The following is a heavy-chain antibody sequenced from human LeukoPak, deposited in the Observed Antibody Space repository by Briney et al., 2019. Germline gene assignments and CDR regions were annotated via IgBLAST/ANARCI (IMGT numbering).Heavy chain of an antibody. CDR3: ARAWELPKTLDY. J-gene: IGHJ4*02. D-gene: IGHD1-26*01. Sequence: PGGSLRLSCAASGFTFSSYAMHWVRQAPGKGLEWVAVISYDGSNKYYADSVKGRFTISRDNSKNTLYLQMNSLRTEDTAVYYCARAWELPKTLDYWGQGTLVTVSS. V-gene: IGHV3-30*04. CDR2: ISYDGSNK. CDR1: GFTFSSYA.